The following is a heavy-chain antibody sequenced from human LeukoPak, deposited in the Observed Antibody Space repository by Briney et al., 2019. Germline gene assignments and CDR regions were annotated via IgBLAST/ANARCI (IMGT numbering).Heavy chain of an antibody. CDR2: ISSTSRYI. J-gene: IGHJ4*02. CDR1: GFTFSSYS. D-gene: IGHD3/OR15-3a*01. V-gene: IGHV3-21*05. Sequence: GGSLRLSCAASGFTFSSYSMNWVRQAPGKGLEWVSYISSTSRYIYYADSVKGRFTISRDNAKNSVYLQMNSLRAEDTAVYYCTRAVAADDFSPGYWGQGTLLTVSS. CDR3: TRAVAADDFSPGY.